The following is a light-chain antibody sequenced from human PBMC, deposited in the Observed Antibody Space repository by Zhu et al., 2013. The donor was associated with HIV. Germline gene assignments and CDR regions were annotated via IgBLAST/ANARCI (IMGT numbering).Light chain of an antibody. Sequence: EVVMTQSPATLSVSPGERATLSCRPSQSVTNNYLAWYQQKPGQAPRLLIYGAFYRAAGIPDRFSGSGSGTDFALTISSLESEDFAVYYCQQYGSSPRTFGGGTKVEIK. J-gene: IGKJ4*01. CDR2: GAF. CDR3: QQYGSSPRT. CDR1: QSVTNNY. V-gene: IGKV3-20*01.